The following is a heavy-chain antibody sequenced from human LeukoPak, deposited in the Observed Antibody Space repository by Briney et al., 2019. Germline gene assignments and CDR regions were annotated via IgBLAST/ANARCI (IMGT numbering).Heavy chain of an antibody. V-gene: IGHV4-39*01. CDR1: GGSISSSSYY. Sequence: SETLSLTCTVSGGSISSSSYYWGWIRQPPGKGLEWIGSIYYSGSTYYDPSLKSRVTISVDTSKNQFSLKLSSVTAADTAVYYCARLDPDPVSYYFDYWGQGTLVTVSS. J-gene: IGHJ4*02. CDR2: IYYSGST. CDR3: ARLDPDPVSYYFDY. D-gene: IGHD3-9*01.